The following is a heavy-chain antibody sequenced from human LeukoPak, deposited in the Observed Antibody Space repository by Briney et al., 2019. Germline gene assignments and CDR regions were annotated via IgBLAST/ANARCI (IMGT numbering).Heavy chain of an antibody. CDR3: ARAFLGDPDDAFDI. D-gene: IGHD3-10*01. J-gene: IGHJ3*02. V-gene: IGHV4-39*07. Sequence: SETLSLTCTVSGGSISSSSYYWGWIRQPPGKGLEWIGSIYYSGSTYYNPSLKSRVTISVDTSKNQFSLKLSSVTAADTAVYYCARAFLGDPDDAFDIWGQGTMVTVSS. CDR1: GGSISSSSYY. CDR2: IYYSGST.